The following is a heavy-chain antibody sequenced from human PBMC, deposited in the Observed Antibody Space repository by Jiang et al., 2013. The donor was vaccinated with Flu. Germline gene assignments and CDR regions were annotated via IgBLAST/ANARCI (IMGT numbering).Heavy chain of an antibody. V-gene: IGHV3-30*14. Sequence: AMHWVRQPPGKGLEGVALISHDGTDIYYADSVRGRFTISRDNSKNTLFLHMSKLRADDTAVYYCARDRQVDASGYYYYYYGMDVWGQGTTVTVSS. J-gene: IGHJ6*02. CDR2: ISHDGTDI. CDR1: A. D-gene: IGHD5-12*01. CDR3: ARDRQVDASGYYYYYYGMDV.